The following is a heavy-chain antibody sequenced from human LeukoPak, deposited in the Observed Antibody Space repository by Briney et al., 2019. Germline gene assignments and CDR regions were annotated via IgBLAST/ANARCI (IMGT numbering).Heavy chain of an antibody. J-gene: IGHJ4*02. CDR1: GYKFISHY. D-gene: IGHD2-21*02. CDR3: AREGSYCVGGDCYSFDF. Sequence: SVRVSCKTSGYKFISHYLQWVRQAPGLGPEWMGWMHGGNGNTRYAEKFEGRVTMTRDTSTSTAYMDLNRLTSDDTAVYYCAREGSYCVGGDCYSFDFWGQGTLVTVSS. CDR2: MHGGNGNT. V-gene: IGHV1-2*02.